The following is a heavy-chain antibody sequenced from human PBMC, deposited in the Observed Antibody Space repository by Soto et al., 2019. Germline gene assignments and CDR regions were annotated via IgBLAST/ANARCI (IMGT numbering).Heavy chain of an antibody. CDR1: GYTFTSYD. J-gene: IGHJ5*02. CDR2: MNPNSGNT. Sequence: GASVKVSCKASGYTFTSYDINWVRQATGQGLEWMGWMNPNSGNTGYAQKFQGRVTMTRNTSISTAYMELSSLRSEDTAVYYCARLETTYYDFWSGYFNWFDPWGQGTLVTVSS. CDR3: ARLETTYYDFWSGYFNWFDP. D-gene: IGHD3-3*01. V-gene: IGHV1-8*01.